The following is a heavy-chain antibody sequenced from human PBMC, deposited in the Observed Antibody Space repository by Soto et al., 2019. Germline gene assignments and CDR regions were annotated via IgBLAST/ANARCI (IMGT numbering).Heavy chain of an antibody. D-gene: IGHD1-26*01. V-gene: IGHV3-30*18. CDR2: ISYDGSNK. Sequence: QVQLVESGGGVVQPGRSLRLSCAASGFTFSSYGMHWVRQAPGKGLEWVAVISYDGSNKYYADSVKGRFTISRDNSKNTLYLQMNSLRAEDTAVYYCAKEGWELLRLGYWGQGTLVTVSS. CDR3: AKEGWELLRLGY. J-gene: IGHJ4*02. CDR1: GFTFSSYG.